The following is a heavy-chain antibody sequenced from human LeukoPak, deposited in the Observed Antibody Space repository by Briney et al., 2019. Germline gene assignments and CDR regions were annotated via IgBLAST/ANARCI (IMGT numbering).Heavy chain of an antibody. J-gene: IGHJ5*02. CDR2: INPNSGGT. V-gene: IGHV1-2*06. CDR3: ARDLEGLVVPAPGGWFDP. Sequence: ASVKVSCKASGYTFTSYYMHWVRQAPGQGLEWMGRINPNSGGTNYAQKFQGSVTMTRDTSISTAYMELSRLRSDDTAVYYCARDLEGLVVPAPGGWFDPWGQGTLVTVSS. CDR1: GYTFTSYY. D-gene: IGHD2-2*01.